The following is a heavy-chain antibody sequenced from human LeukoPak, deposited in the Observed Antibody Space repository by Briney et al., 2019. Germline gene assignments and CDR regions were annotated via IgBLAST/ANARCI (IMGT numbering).Heavy chain of an antibody. J-gene: IGHJ5*02. V-gene: IGHV4-4*07. CDR1: CGSISNYY. D-gene: IGHD1-26*01. Sequence: SETLSLTCTASCGSISNYYWSWIQQPAKKRLEWIGRISTSGSTNYNPSLQSRVTMSVDMSKNQFSLKLSSVTAAVTAVYYCARDRDSGSLVWFDTWGQGGLVTVSS. CDR2: ISTSGST. CDR3: ARDRDSGSLVWFDT.